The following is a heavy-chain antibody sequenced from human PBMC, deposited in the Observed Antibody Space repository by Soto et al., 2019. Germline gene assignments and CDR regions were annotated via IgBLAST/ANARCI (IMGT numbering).Heavy chain of an antibody. CDR1: GGSISSYY. CDR3: ARASGSLDY. D-gene: IGHD1-26*01. CDR2: IYCSGST. J-gene: IGHJ4*02. Sequence: SETLSLTRTVSGGSISSYYWSWIRQPPGKGLEWIGYIYCSGSTNYNPSLKSRVTISVDTSKNQFSLKLSSVTAADTAVYYCARASGSLDYWGQGTLVTVSS. V-gene: IGHV4-59*01.